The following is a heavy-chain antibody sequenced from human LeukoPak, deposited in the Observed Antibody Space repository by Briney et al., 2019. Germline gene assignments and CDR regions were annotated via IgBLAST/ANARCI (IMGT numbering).Heavy chain of an antibody. Sequence: ASVKVSCKASGGTFSSYAISWVRQAPGQGLEWMGWINPNGGGTNYAQKFQGRVTMTRDTSISTAYMELSRLRSDDTAVYYCARGAPRYDFWSGYYTEVDYWGQGTLVTVSS. CDR1: GGTFSSYA. D-gene: IGHD3-3*01. J-gene: IGHJ4*02. CDR2: INPNGGGT. CDR3: ARGAPRYDFWSGYYTEVDY. V-gene: IGHV1-2*02.